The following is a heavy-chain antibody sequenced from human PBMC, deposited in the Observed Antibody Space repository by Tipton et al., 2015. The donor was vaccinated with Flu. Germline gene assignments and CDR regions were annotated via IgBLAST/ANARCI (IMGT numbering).Heavy chain of an antibody. D-gene: IGHD4-11*01. CDR1: GYTFTDYY. J-gene: IGHJ4*02. CDR3: ARAPLDYLYYFDY. Sequence: QVQLVQSGAEVKKPGASVKVSCKASGYTFTDYYIHWVRQAPGQGLEWMGRLSPNSGGTNYAERFEGRVSMTRGTSTGTAYMELYRLSSDDTAVYYCARAPLDYLYYFDYWGQGPLVTVSS. V-gene: IGHV1-2*06. CDR2: LSPNSGGT.